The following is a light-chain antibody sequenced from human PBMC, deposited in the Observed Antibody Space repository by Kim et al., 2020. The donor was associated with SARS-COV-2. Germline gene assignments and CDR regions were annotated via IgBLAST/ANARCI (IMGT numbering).Light chain of an antibody. CDR2: EVT. Sequence: QSALTQPASVSGSPGQSITISCTGTITDVGGYNFVSWYIQHPGTAPNLIIYEVTNRPSGVSSRYSGSKSGNTASLTISGLQTEDEADYYCSSYTSSRTWVFGGGTKVTVL. J-gene: IGLJ3*02. CDR3: SSYTSSRTWV. CDR1: ITDVGGYNF. V-gene: IGLV2-14*01.